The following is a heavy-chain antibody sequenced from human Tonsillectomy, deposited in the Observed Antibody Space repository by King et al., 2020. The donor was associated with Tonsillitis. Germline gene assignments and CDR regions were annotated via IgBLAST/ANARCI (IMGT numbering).Heavy chain of an antibody. J-gene: IGHJ4*02. CDR1: GYTFTSYY. CDR3: ARDPIQFTFGGVIAHFDY. CDR2: INPSGGST. V-gene: IGHV1-46*01. Sequence: QLVQSGAEVKKPGASVKVSCKASGYTFTSYYMHWVRQAPGQGLEWMGIINPSGGSTSYAQKFQGRVTMTRDTSTSTVYMELSSLRSEDTAVYYCARDPIQFTFGGVIAHFDYWGQGTLVTVSS. D-gene: IGHD3-16*02.